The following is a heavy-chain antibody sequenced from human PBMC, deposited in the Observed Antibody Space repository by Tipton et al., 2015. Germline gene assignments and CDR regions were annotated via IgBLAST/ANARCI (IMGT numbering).Heavy chain of an antibody. Sequence: TLFLTCSVSSDSISKYYWSWIRQPPGKELEWIGYIQYSGSTNYNPSLKSRVAMSVDTSNNHFSLRLTSLTASDTAVYYCASLLLYGDYVHGLGYWGRGTLVTVSS. CDR3: ASLLLYGDYVHGLGY. V-gene: IGHV4-59*08. CDR1: SDSISKYY. J-gene: IGHJ4*02. D-gene: IGHD4-17*01. CDR2: IQYSGST.